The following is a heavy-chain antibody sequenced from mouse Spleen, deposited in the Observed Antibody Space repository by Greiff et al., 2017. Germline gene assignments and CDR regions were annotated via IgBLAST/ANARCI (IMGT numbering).Heavy chain of an antibody. CDR1: GYTFTSYT. Sequence: VQLQQSGAELARPGASVKMSCKASGYTFTSYTMHWVKQRPGQGLEWIGYINPSSGYTKYNQKFKDKATLTVDKSSSTAYMQLSSLTSEDSEVYYCAYGDYGGFAYWGQGTLVTVSA. V-gene: IGHV1-4*01. CDR2: INPSSGYT. J-gene: IGHJ3*01. CDR3: AYGDYGGFAY. D-gene: IGHD2-13*01.